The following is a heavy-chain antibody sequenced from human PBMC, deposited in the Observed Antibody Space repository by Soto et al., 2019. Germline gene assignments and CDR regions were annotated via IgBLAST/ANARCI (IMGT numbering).Heavy chain of an antibody. D-gene: IGHD6-13*01. CDR2: ISGGSSTI. V-gene: IGHV3-48*02. Sequence: GSLRLSCAVSGFTFSSYSMNWVRQAPGKGLEWVSYISGGSSTIYYADSVKGRFTIPRDNARNSLYLQMNSLRDEDTAVYYCARDSRWNFDYWGQGTLVTVSS. J-gene: IGHJ4*02. CDR1: GFTFSSYS. CDR3: ARDSRWNFDY.